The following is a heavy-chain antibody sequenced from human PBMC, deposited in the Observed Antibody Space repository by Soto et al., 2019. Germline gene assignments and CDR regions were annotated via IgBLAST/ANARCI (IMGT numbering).Heavy chain of an antibody. Sequence: TSETLSLTCTVSGGYINNYYGSWIRQPAGKGLEWIGRIYTSGSTNYNPSLKSRVTMSVDTSKNQFSLKLSSVTAADTAVYYCARASAAAGPGGFDYWGQGTLVTVSS. CDR1: GGYINNYY. CDR2: IYTSGST. CDR3: ARASAAAGPGGFDY. D-gene: IGHD6-13*01. V-gene: IGHV4-4*07. J-gene: IGHJ4*02.